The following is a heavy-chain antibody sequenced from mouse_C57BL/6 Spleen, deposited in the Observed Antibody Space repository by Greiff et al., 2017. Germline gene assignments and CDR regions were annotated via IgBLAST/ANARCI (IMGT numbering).Heavy chain of an antibody. CDR2: INPSSGYT. CDR3: ANNYYGSSYGYFDV. J-gene: IGHJ1*03. CDR1: GYTFTSYW. Sequence: VQLQQSGAELAKPGASVKLSCKASGYTFTSYWMHWVTQRPGQGLEWIGYINPSSGYTKYNQKFKDKDTLTADKSSSTAYMQLSSLTYEDSAVYYCANNYYGSSYGYFDVWGTGTTVTVSA. D-gene: IGHD1-1*01. V-gene: IGHV1-7*01.